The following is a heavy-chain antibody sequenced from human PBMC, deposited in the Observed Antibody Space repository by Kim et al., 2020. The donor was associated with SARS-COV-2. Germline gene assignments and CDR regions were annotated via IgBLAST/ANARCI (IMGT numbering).Heavy chain of an antibody. CDR2: IWYDGSNK. CDR1: GFTFSSYG. V-gene: IGHV3-33*01. Sequence: GGSLRLSCAASGFTFSSYGMHWVRQAPGKGLEWVAVIWYDGSNKYYADSVKGRFTISRDNSKNTLYLQMNSLRAEDTAVYYCARGLGYSYGQPTRIEYWGQGTLVTVSS. J-gene: IGHJ4*02. D-gene: IGHD5-18*01. CDR3: ARGLGYSYGQPTRIEY.